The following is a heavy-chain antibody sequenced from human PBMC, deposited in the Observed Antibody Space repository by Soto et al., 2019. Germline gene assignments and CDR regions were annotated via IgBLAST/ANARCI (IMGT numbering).Heavy chain of an antibody. CDR1: GGSISSGDYY. CDR2: IYYSGST. CDR3: ARDSNWISGEDYYYYGMDV. Sequence: PSETLSLTCTVSGGSISSGDYYWSWIRQPPGKGLEWIVYIYYSGSTYYNPSLKSRVTISVDTSKNQFSLKLSSVTAADTAVYYCARDSNWISGEDYYYYGMDVWGQGTTVTVSS. D-gene: IGHD1-20*01. J-gene: IGHJ6*02. V-gene: IGHV4-30-4*01.